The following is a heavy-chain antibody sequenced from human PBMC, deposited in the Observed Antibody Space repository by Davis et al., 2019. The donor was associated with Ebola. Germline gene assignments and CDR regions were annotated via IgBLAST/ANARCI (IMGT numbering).Heavy chain of an antibody. D-gene: IGHD1-26*01. CDR3: ASSGIVGATYYFDY. CDR2: ISAYNGNT. Sequence: ASVKVSCKASGYTFTSYGISWVRQAPGQGLEWMGWISAYNGNTNYAQKLQGRVTMTRDTSTSTVYMELSSLRSEDTAVYYCASSGIVGATYYFDYWGQGTLITVSS. V-gene: IGHV1-18*01. J-gene: IGHJ4*02. CDR1: GYTFTSYG.